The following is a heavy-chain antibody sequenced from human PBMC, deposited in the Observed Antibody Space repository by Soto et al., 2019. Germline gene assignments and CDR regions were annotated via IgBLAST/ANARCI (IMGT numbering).Heavy chain of an antibody. J-gene: IGHJ6*03. Sequence: SETLSLTCTVSGGSISGFYWSWIRQPPGKGLEWIGYIYYSGTTNYSPSLKSRVTISLDTSKNQFSLKLSSVTAADTAVYCCARLVLNYYYYYMDVWGKGTTVTVSS. V-gene: IGHV4-59*08. CDR1: GGSISGFY. CDR2: IYYSGTT. CDR3: ARLVLNYYYYYMDV.